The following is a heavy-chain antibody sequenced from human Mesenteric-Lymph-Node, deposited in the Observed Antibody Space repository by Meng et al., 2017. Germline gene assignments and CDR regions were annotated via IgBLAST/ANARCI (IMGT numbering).Heavy chain of an antibody. CDR3: AKTTISILWPTPGVFDY. CDR1: GFTFSSYW. CDR2: INSDGSST. Sequence: GESLKISCAASGFTFSSYWMHWVRQAPGKGLVWVSRINSDGSSTSYGDSVKGRFTISRDNAKNTLYLQMNSLRAEDTAVYYCAKTTISILWPTPGVFDYWGQGTLVTVSS. V-gene: IGHV3-74*01. D-gene: IGHD2-21*01. J-gene: IGHJ4*02.